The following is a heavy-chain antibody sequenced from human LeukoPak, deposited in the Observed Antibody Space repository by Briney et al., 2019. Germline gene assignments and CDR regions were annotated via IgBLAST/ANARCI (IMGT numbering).Heavy chain of an antibody. D-gene: IGHD1-20*01. CDR1: GFTFSSYS. CDR3: ARGLDNWNVYIFDN. V-gene: IGHV4-34*01. J-gene: IGHJ4*02. CDR2: INHRGST. Sequence: PGGSLRLSCAASGFTFSSYSMNWVRQAPGKGLEWIGEINHRGSTNYNPSLKSRVTISVDTSKNQFSLKLSSVTAADTAVYYCARGLDNWNVYIFDNWGLGTLVTVSS.